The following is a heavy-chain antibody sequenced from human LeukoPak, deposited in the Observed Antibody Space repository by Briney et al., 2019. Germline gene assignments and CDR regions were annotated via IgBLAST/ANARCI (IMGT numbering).Heavy chain of an antibody. CDR1: GDSLSGSPFY. Sequence: PSETLSLTCIVSGDSLSGSPFYWGWIRQPPGRGLEWIANIFYGGNTYYNPSLRSRVTISIDTSKNQFSLKLSSVTAADTAVYYCARTYYDILTGSDAFDIWGQGTMVTVSS. CDR2: IFYGGNT. V-gene: IGHV4-39*07. D-gene: IGHD3-9*01. CDR3: ARTYYDILTGSDAFDI. J-gene: IGHJ3*02.